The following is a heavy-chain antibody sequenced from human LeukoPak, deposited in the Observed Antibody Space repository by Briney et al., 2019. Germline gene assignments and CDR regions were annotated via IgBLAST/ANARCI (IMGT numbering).Heavy chain of an antibody. CDR3: VKHFDY. Sequence: GGSLRLSCSASGFTFSTYAMYWVRQAPGKGLEYVSAISTNGGSTYYADSVKSRFTISIDNSKNMLYLQISSLRAEDTAVYYCVKHFDYWGQGTLVTVSS. CDR1: GFTFSTYA. CDR2: ISTNGGST. V-gene: IGHV3-64D*06. J-gene: IGHJ4*02.